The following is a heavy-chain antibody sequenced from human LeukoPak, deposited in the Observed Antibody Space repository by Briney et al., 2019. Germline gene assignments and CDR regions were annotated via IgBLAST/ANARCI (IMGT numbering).Heavy chain of an antibody. J-gene: IGHJ4*02. CDR3: ARALVGSALGY. Sequence: PGGSLRLSCAASGFTFSSSWMHWVRQAPGKELVWVSRINSDESSTSYADSVKGRFTISRDNAKNTLYLQMNSLRAEDTAVYFCARALVGSALGYWGQGILVTVSS. V-gene: IGHV3-74*01. CDR2: INSDESST. D-gene: IGHD2-2*01. CDR1: GFTFSSSW.